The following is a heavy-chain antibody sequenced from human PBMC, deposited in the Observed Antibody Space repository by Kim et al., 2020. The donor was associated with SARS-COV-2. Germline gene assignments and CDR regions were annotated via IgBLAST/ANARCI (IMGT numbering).Heavy chain of an antibody. Sequence: GGSLRLSCAASGFTLSNYDMNWVRQAPGKGLEWVSSISSSNRYIDYADSVKGRFTISRDSAQNSLYLQMNSLRAEDTAVYYCARASTPYFYDSSGRWAFDIWGQGTMVTVSS. CDR1: GFTLSNYD. V-gene: IGHV3-21*06. CDR2: ISSSNRYI. D-gene: IGHD3-22*01. J-gene: IGHJ3*02. CDR3: ARASTPYFYDSSGRWAFDI.